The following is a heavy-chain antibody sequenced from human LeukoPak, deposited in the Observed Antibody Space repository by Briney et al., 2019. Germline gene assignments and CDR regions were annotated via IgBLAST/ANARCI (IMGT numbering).Heavy chain of an antibody. V-gene: IGHV4-61*02. CDR3: ARVSVSGNDYDFWSGYSYYFDY. CDR1: GGSISSGSYY. CDR2: IYTSGST. J-gene: IGHJ4*02. D-gene: IGHD3-3*01. Sequence: PSETLSLTCTVSGGSISSGSYYWSWIRQPAGKGLEWIGRIYTSGSTKYNPSLKSRVTISVDTSKNQFSLKLSSVTAADTAVYYRARVSVSGNDYDFWSGYSYYFDYWGQGTLVTVSS.